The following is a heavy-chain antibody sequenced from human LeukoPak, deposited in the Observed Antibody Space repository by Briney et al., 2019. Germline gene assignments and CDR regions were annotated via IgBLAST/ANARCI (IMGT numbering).Heavy chain of an antibody. Sequence: RASVKVSCKASGGTFSSYAISWVRQAPGQGLEWMGRIIPIFGTANYAQKFQGRVTITTDESTSTAYMELSSLRSEDTAVCYCARAPGGGGNGDYYYYYYMDVWGKGTTVTVSS. V-gene: IGHV1-69*05. CDR1: GGTFSSYA. D-gene: IGHD4-23*01. CDR2: IIPIFGTA. J-gene: IGHJ6*03. CDR3: ARAPGGGGNGDYYYYYYMDV.